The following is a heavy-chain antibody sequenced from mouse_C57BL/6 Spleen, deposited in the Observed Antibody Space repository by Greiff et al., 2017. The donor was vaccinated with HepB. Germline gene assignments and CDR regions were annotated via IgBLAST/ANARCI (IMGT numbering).Heavy chain of an antibody. CDR2: ISDGGSYT. Sequence: EVQVVESGGGLVKPGGSLKLSCAASGFTFSSYAMSWVRQTPEKRLEWVATISDGGSYTYYPDNVKGRFTISRDNAKNNLYLQMSHLESEDTAMYYCARVLYGFAYWGQGTLVTVSA. V-gene: IGHV5-4*01. J-gene: IGHJ3*01. CDR3: ARVLYGFAY. CDR1: GFTFSSYA. D-gene: IGHD2-12*01.